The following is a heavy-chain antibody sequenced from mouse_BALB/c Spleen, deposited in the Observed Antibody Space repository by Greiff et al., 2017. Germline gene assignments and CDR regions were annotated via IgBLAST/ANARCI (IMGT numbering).Heavy chain of an antibody. J-gene: IGHJ4*01. Sequence: QVQLQQPGAELVKPGASVKLSCKASGYTFTSYWMHWVKQRPGQGLEWIGEINPSNGRTNYNEKFQSKATLTVDKSSSTAYMQLSSLTSEDSAVYYCARGYRYDDAMDYWGQGTSVTVSS. V-gene: IGHV1S81*02. CDR1: GYTFTSYW. CDR3: ARGYRYDDAMDY. CDR2: INPSNGRT. D-gene: IGHD2-14*01.